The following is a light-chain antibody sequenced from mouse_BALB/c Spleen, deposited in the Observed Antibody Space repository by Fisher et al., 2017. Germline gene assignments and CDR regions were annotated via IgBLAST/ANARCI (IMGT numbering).Light chain of an antibody. CDR3: QQWSSNPPIT. Sequence: DIVLTQSPSSLSASLGDRVTISCRASQDISNYLNWYQQKPDETVKLLIYYTSRLHSGVPSRFSGSGSGTSYSLTISSMEAEDAATYYCQQWSSNPPITFGAGTKLELK. J-gene: IGKJ5*01. CDR2: YTS. CDR1: QDISNY. V-gene: IGKV10-94*03.